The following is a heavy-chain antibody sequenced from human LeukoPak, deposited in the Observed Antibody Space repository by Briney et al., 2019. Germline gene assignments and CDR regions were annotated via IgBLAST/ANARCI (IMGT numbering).Heavy chain of an antibody. CDR1: GYAFTNYE. Sequence: ASVTVFCKASGYAFTNYEINWVRQAPGQGLEWLGWMNPNNAQTGSEPKFQGRVAFTMNMSINTAYMELSGLTSEDTAVYYCARCDNPYWYYFSSLDVWGQGTTVTVSS. V-gene: IGHV1-8*01. CDR2: MNPNNAQT. D-gene: IGHD2/OR15-2a*01. J-gene: IGHJ6*02. CDR3: ARCDNPYWYYFSSLDV.